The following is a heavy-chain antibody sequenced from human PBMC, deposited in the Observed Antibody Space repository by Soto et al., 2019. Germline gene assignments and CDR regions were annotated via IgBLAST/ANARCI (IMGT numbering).Heavy chain of an antibody. V-gene: IGHV3-30*18. D-gene: IGHD6-19*01. Sequence: QVQLVESGGGVVQPGRSLRLSCAASRFTFSSYGMHWVRQAPGKGLEWVAVISYDGSNKYYADSVKGRFTISRDNSKNTLYLQMNSLRGEDTAVYYCAKDRDSSGWYRFHFDAFDIWGQGTMVTVSS. CDR1: RFTFSSYG. J-gene: IGHJ3*02. CDR2: ISYDGSNK. CDR3: AKDRDSSGWYRFHFDAFDI.